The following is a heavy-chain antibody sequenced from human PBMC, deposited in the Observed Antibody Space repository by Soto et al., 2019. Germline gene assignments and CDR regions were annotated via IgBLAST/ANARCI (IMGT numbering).Heavy chain of an antibody. CDR2: ITGTGGNT. J-gene: IGHJ6*02. CDR1: GFPLSTYG. Sequence: EVQLLESGGGLVQPGGSLRLSCAASGFPLSTYGMTWVRQAPGKGLEWVSAITGTGGNTYYVDSVKGRFTSSRDNSKNMLYLQMNSLRVKDTAVYYCARIRGYWYGLEVWGQGTTVTVSS. CDR3: ARIRGYWYGLEV. V-gene: IGHV3-23*01.